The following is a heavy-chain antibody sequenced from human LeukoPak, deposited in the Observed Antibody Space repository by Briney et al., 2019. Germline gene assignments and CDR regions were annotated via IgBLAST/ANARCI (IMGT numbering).Heavy chain of an antibody. CDR1: GFTFSSYA. CDR3: GRDGYILPLDY. CDR2: ITGSGGST. V-gene: IGHV3-23*01. D-gene: IGHD5-24*01. J-gene: IGHJ4*02. Sequence: PGGSLRLSCAASGFTFSSYAMRWVRQAPGKGLEWVSAITGSGGSTYYADSVKGRSTISRDNSKNTLYLQMNSLRAEDTAVYYCGRDGYILPLDYWGQGTLVTVSS.